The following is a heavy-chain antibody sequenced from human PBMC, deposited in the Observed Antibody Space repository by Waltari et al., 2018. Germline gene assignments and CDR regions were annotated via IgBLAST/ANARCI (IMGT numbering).Heavy chain of an antibody. D-gene: IGHD6-13*01. CDR2: IIPIFDTA. Sequence: QVQLVQSGAEVKKPGSSVKVSCKASGGTFSSYAISWVRQAPGQGLEWMGGIIPIFDTANYSQKFQGRVTITADESTSTAYMEQSRLRSEDTAVYYCAGRGESSSWYELWFDPWGQGTLVTVSS. CDR3: AGRGESSSWYELWFDP. CDR1: GGTFSSYA. V-gene: IGHV1-69*13. J-gene: IGHJ5*02.